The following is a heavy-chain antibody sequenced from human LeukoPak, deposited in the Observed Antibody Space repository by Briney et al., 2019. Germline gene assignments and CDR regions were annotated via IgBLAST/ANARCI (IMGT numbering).Heavy chain of an antibody. Sequence: SETLSLTCTVSGASISSYYWSWFRQPPGKGLEWIAYIYYTGSTNYNPSLKSRVTISVDTSKNQFSLKLSSVTAADPAVYYCARIRSVVAPFDYWGQGTLVTVSS. CDR2: IYYTGST. V-gene: IGHV4-59*08. D-gene: IGHD3-22*01. CDR3: ARIRSVVAPFDY. J-gene: IGHJ4*02. CDR1: GASISSYY.